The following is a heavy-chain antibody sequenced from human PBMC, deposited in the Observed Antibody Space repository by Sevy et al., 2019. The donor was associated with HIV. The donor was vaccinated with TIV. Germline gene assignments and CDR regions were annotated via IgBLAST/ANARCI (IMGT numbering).Heavy chain of an antibody. CDR2: ISYDGSNK. CDR1: GFTFSSYA. V-gene: IGHV3-30-3*01. CDR3: ARDRIRYYYYGMDA. J-gene: IGHJ6*02. Sequence: GGSLRLSCAASGFTFSSYAMHWVRQAPGKGLEWVAVISYDGSNKYYADSVKGRFTISRDNSKNTLYLQMNSLRAEDTAVYYCARDRIRYYYYGMDAWGQGTTVTVSS. D-gene: IGHD3-10*01.